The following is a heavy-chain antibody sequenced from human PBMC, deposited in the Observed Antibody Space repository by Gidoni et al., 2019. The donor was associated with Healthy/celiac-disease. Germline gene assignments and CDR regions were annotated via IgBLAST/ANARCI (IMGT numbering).Heavy chain of an antibody. D-gene: IGHD4-4*01. CDR2: ISYDGSNK. J-gene: IGHJ6*03. Sequence: QVQLVESGGGVVQPGRSLRPACAASGFTFSNYAMHWVRQAPGKGLEWVSVISYDGSNKNYADSVEGRFTISRKNSKNTLYLQMNSLRAEDTAVYYCTKGPYFSNYADLCCYMDVWGKGTTVTVSS. V-gene: IGHV3-30*18. CDR1: GFTFSNYA. CDR3: TKGPYFSNYADLCCYMDV.